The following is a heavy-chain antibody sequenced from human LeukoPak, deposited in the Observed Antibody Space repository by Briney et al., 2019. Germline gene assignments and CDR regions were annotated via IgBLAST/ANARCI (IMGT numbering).Heavy chain of an antibody. J-gene: IGHJ4*02. CDR1: GYXFTGYY. CDR2: INPNSGGT. V-gene: IGHV1-2*02. Sequence: ASVTVSCKASGYXFTGYYIHWVRQAPGQGLEWMGWINPNSGGTNYAQKFQGRVTMARDTSISTAYMELSSLGSDDTAVYYCARDVGVAAVDYWGQGTLVNVSS. D-gene: IGHD2-2*01. CDR3: ARDVGVAAVDY.